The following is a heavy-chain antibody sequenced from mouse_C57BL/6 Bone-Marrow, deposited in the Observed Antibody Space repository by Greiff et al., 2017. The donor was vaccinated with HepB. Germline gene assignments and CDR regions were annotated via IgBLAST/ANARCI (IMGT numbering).Heavy chain of an antibody. CDR2: IRNKANGYTT. CDR3: ARSTMVTTRTRLYAMDY. D-gene: IGHD2-2*01. Sequence: EVKLMESGGGLVQPGGSLSLSCAASGFTFTDYYMSWVRQPPGKALEWLGFIRNKANGYTTEYSASVKGRFTISRDNSQSILYLQMNALRAEDSATYYCARSTMVTTRTRLYAMDYWGQGTSVTVSS. V-gene: IGHV7-3*01. J-gene: IGHJ4*01. CDR1: GFTFTDYY.